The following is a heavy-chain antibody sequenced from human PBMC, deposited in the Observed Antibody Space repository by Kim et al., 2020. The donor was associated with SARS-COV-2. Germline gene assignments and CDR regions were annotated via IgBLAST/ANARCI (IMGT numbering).Heavy chain of an antibody. V-gene: IGHV4-39*07. Sequence: SETLSLTCTVSGGSISSSSYYWVWIRQPPGKGLEWIGSIYYSGSTYYNPSLKGRVTISVYTSKNQFSLKLSSVTAADTAVYYCARVQYSSSWGDYWGQGTLVTVSS. CDR3: ARVQYSSSWGDY. J-gene: IGHJ4*02. CDR1: GGSISSSSYY. CDR2: IYYSGST. D-gene: IGHD6-13*01.